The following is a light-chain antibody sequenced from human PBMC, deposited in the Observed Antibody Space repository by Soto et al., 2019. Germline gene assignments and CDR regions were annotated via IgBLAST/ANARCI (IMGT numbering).Light chain of an antibody. CDR2: DVS. CDR3: GSYSSSSTLYV. Sequence: QSALTQPASVSGSPGQSITISCTGTSSDVGGSNYVSWYQQHPGKAPQLMIYDVSNRPSGVSNRFSGSKSGNTASLTISGRQAEDEADYYCGSYSSSSTLYVFGTGTKVTVL. CDR1: SSDVGGSNY. J-gene: IGLJ1*01. V-gene: IGLV2-14*03.